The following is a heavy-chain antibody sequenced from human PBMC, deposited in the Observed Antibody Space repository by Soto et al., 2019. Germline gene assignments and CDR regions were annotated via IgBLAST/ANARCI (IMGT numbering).Heavy chain of an antibody. CDR1: GFTYTNYW. CDR2: INLDGSGT. CDR3: GTAFEY. V-gene: IGHV3-74*01. Sequence: EVHLVESGGGLVQPGGSPRLSCAASGFTYTNYWMHWVRQVPGKGLVWVSRINLDGSGTSYADSVKGRFTISRDNAKNTLYLQMNSLRAEASAVYYCGTAFEYWGQGTLVTVSS. J-gene: IGHJ4*02.